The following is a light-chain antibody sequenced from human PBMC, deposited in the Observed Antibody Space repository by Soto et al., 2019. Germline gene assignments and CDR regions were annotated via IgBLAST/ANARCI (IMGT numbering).Light chain of an antibody. J-gene: IGKJ5*01. CDR1: QSGTSSY. Sequence: EIVLTQSPGTLSLSPGERATLSCRASQSGTSSYLAWYQQKPGQAPRLLIYGASRRAAGIPDRFSGSGSGTDFTLTISRLEPEDFAVYYCQQYGSSPRTFGQGTRLEIK. CDR3: QQYGSSPRT. V-gene: IGKV3-20*01. CDR2: GAS.